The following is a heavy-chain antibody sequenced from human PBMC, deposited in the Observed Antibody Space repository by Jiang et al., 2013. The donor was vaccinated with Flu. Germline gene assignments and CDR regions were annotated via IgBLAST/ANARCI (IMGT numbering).Heavy chain of an antibody. D-gene: IGHD6-19*01. CDR2: IHRSGIT. CDR1: GGSISSSNW. J-gene: IGHJ4*02. Sequence: PGLVKPSGTLSLTCAVSGGSISSSNWWIWVRQSPGKGLECIGEIHRSGITNNNPSLKSRVNISVDKSKNQISLRLTSVTAADTAMYYCAGEYGSGWRRIDYWGPGILVTVSS. V-gene: IGHV4-4*02. CDR3: AGEYGSGWRRIDY.